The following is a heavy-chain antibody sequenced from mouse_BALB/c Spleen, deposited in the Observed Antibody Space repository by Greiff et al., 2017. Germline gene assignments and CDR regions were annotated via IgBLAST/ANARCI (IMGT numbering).Heavy chain of an antibody. CDR3: ARGRDGAWFAY. CDR1: GFTFSSYT. V-gene: IGHV5-6-4*01. CDR2: ISSGGSYT. J-gene: IGHJ3*01. D-gene: IGHD1-1*02. Sequence: EVKLQESGGGLVKPGGSLKLSCAASGFTFSSYTMSWVRQTPEKRLEWVATISSGGSYTYYPDSVKGRFTISRDNAKNTLYLQMSSLKSEDTAMYYCARGRDGAWFAYWGQGTLVTVSA.